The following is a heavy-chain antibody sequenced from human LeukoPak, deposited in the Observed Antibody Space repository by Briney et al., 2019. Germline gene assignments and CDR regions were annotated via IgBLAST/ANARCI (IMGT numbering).Heavy chain of an antibody. Sequence: PGGSLRLSCAASGFTFSDYYMSWLRQAPGKGLEWISYISSSGSTIYYADSVKGRFTISRDNARNSLYLQMNSLRAEDTAVHYCARERAIASLRPYYFDYWGQGTLVTVSS. J-gene: IGHJ4*02. CDR2: ISSSGSTI. CDR1: GFTFSDYY. V-gene: IGHV3-11*01. D-gene: IGHD6-6*01. CDR3: ARERAIASLRPYYFDY.